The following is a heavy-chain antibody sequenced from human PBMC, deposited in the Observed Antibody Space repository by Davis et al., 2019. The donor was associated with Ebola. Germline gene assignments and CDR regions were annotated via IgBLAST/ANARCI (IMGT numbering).Heavy chain of an antibody. D-gene: IGHD2-2*01. CDR3: AKALVYEGIVVVPAAMPDY. J-gene: IGHJ4*02. Sequence: PGGSLRLSCAASGFTFSSYGMHWVRQAPATGLEWVAVIWYDGSNQYYGDSLQGRFTISRDNSKNTLYLQMNSLRAEDTAVYYCAKALVYEGIVVVPAAMPDYWGQGTLVTVSS. CDR2: IWYDGSNQ. CDR1: GFTFSSYG. V-gene: IGHV3-33*06.